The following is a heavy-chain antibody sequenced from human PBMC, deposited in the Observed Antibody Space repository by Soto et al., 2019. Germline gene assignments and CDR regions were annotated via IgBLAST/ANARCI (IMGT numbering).Heavy chain of an antibody. CDR1: GGTFSSCA. CDR3: ARARQYDYVWGSYRPLDY. Sequence: SVKVSCKASGGTFSSCAMSWVRRAPGQGLEWMGGIIPIFGTANYAQKFQGRVTITADESTSTAYMELSSLRSEDTAVYYCARARQYDYVWGSYRPLDYWGQGTLVTVSS. V-gene: IGHV1-69*13. CDR2: IIPIFGTA. J-gene: IGHJ4*02. D-gene: IGHD3-16*02.